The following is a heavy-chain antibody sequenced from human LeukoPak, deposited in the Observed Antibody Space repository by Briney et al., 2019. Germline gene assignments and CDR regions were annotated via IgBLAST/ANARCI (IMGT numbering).Heavy chain of an antibody. Sequence: GGSLRLSCAASGFTFSSYAMSWFRQAPGKGLEWVSAISGSGGSTYYADSVKGRFTISRDNSKNTLYLQMNSLRAEDTAVYYCAISKPYYDFWSGYLTTFDYWGQGTLVTVSS. CDR3: AISKPYYDFWSGYLTTFDY. V-gene: IGHV3-23*01. CDR2: ISGSGGST. CDR1: GFTFSSYA. J-gene: IGHJ4*02. D-gene: IGHD3-3*01.